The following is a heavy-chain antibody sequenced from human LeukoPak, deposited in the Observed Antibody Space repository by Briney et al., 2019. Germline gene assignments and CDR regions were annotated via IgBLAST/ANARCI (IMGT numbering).Heavy chain of an antibody. CDR3: AKGSGRGYSYGLEY. J-gene: IGHJ4*02. Sequence: GGSLRLSCVASGFTFSSYGMTWVRQAPGKGPEWVSVISSSAGSTYYADSVKGRFTISRDNSKNTLYLQMNSLRAEDTAVYYCAKGSGRGYSYGLEYWGQGTLVTVSS. CDR1: GFTFSSYG. V-gene: IGHV3-23*01. D-gene: IGHD5-18*01. CDR2: ISSSAGST.